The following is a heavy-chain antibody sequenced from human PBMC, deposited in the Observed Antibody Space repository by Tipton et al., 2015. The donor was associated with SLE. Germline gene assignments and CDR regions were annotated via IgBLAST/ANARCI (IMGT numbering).Heavy chain of an antibody. D-gene: IGHD6-13*01. Sequence: TLSLTCTVSGGSISSGSYYWSWIRQPAGQGLEWIGHIYTSGSTNYKPSLQSRDTISVDTSKNQFSLKLSSVTAADTAVYYCGGIAAADTFDYWGQGTLVTVSS. CDR3: GGIAAADTFDY. V-gene: IGHV4-61*09. CDR1: GGSISSGSYY. J-gene: IGHJ4*02. CDR2: IYTSGST.